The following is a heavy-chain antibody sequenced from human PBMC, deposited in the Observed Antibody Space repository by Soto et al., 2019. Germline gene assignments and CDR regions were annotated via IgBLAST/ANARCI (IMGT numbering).Heavy chain of an antibody. V-gene: IGHV3-23*01. D-gene: IGHD1-7*01. CDR2: ISGSGGST. CDR3: AKELGLELVLTLYYYYYGMDV. CDR1: GFTFSSYA. J-gene: IGHJ6*02. Sequence: GGSLRLSCAASGFTFSSYAMSWVRQAPGKGLEWVSAISGSGGSTYYADSVKGRFTISRDNSKNTLYLQMNSLRAEDTAVYYCAKELGLELVLTLYYYYYGMDVWGQGTTVTVSS.